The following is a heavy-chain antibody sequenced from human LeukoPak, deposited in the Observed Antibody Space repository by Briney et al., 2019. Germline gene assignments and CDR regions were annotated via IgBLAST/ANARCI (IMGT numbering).Heavy chain of an antibody. V-gene: IGHV4-59*01. CDR2: IYYSGST. J-gene: IGHJ6*03. Sequence: PSETLSLTCTVSGGSISSYYWSWIRQPPGKGLEWIGYIYYSGSTNYNPSLKSRVTISVDTSKNQFSLKLSSVTAADTAVYYCARMVGIYYYYYMDVWGKGTTVTVSS. CDR3: ARMVGIYYYYYMDV. D-gene: IGHD1-14*01. CDR1: GGSISSYY.